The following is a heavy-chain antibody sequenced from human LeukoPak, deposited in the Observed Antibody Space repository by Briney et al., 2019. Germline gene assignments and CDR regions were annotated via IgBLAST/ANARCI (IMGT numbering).Heavy chain of an antibody. J-gene: IGHJ4*02. CDR3: ARHNTRNGIQLWSAPFDY. CDR1: GDSVSSNSAA. Sequence: SQTLSLTCAISGDSVSSNSAAWNWTRQSPSRGLEWLGRTYYRSKWYNDYAVSVKSRITINPDTSKNQFSLKLSPVTAADTAVYYCARHNTRNGIQLWSAPFDYWGQGTLVTVSS. D-gene: IGHD5-18*01. CDR2: TYYRSKWYN. V-gene: IGHV6-1*01.